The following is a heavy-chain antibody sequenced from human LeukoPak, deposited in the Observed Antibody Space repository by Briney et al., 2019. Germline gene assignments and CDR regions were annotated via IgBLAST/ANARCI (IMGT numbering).Heavy chain of an antibody. CDR1: GYRFTSYG. V-gene: IGHV1-18*01. J-gene: IGHJ5*02. CDR2: ISAYNGNT. CDR3: AREGYCSGGTCYSTMNWFDP. Sequence: ASVKVSCKASGYRFTSYGNTWVRQAPGQGLEWMGWISAYNGNTNYAQKLQGRVTLTTDTSTSTAYMELRSLRSDDTAVYYCAREGYCSGGTCYSTMNWFDPWGQGTLVTVSS. D-gene: IGHD2-15*01.